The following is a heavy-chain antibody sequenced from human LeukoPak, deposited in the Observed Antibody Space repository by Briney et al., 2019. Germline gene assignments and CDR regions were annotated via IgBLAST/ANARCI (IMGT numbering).Heavy chain of an antibody. CDR2: IIPIFGTA. Sequence: ASVKVSCKASGGTFSSYAISWVRQAPGQELEWMGGIIPIFGTANYAQKFQGRVTITADESTSTAYMELSSLRSEDTAVYYCARELDDYGDYWFDYWGQGTLVTVSS. CDR1: GGTFSSYA. CDR3: ARELDDYGDYWFDY. D-gene: IGHD4-17*01. V-gene: IGHV1-69*01. J-gene: IGHJ4*02.